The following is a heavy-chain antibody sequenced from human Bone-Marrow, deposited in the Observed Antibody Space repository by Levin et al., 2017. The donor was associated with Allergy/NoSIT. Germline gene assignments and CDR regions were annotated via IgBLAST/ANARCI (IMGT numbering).Heavy chain of an antibody. Sequence: PGGSLRLSCVASGFTFSKFTMAWVRQAPGKGLEWVASMSSSTASASYGDSLEGRFTISRDNARNSLSLQMNSLRGEDTAVYYCAREESQYYDRIGYSWFDYWGQGIPVTVSS. CDR3: AREESQYYDRIGYSWFDY. CDR2: MSSSTASA. J-gene: IGHJ4*02. D-gene: IGHD3-22*01. V-gene: IGHV3-21*01. CDR1: GFTFSKFT.